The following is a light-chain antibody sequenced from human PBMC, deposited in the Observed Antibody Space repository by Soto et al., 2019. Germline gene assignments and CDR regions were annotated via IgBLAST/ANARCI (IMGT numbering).Light chain of an antibody. J-gene: IGLJ1*01. V-gene: IGLV2-8*01. CDR2: EVT. CDR3: SSYAGTHIV. CDR1: SSDVGTYNS. Sequence: QSVLTQPPSASGSPGQSVTISCTGTSSDVGTYNSVPWYQQHPGKAPKLMMYEVTKRPAGVPDRFSGSKSGNTASLTVSGLQAEDEADYYCSSYAGTHIVFGIGTKVTVL.